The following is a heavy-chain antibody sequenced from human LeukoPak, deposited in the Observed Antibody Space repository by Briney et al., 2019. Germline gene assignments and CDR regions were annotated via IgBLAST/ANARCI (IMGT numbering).Heavy chain of an antibody. CDR3: ARGRSNYYYYGMDV. J-gene: IGHJ6*02. D-gene: IGHD4-11*01. V-gene: IGHV4-34*01. Sequence: PSETPSLTCAVYGGSLSGYYWSWIRQPPGKGLEWIGEINHSGSTNYNPSLKSRVTISVDTSKNQFSLKLSSVTAADTAVYYCARGRSNYYYYGMDVWGQGTTVTVSS. CDR1: GGSLSGYY. CDR2: INHSGST.